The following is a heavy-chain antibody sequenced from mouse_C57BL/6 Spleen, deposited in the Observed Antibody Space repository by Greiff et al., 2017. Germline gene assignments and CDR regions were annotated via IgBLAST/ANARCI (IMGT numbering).Heavy chain of an antibody. CDR3: ARKERAMDY. J-gene: IGHJ4*01. CDR1: GYTFTSYA. CDR2: IYTKDGST. V-gene: IGHV1-85*01. Sequence: QVQLKQSGPELVKPGGSVKLSCKASGYTFTSYAINWVKQRPGQGLEWIGWIYTKDGSTTYNEKFKGKSTLTVDTSSSTAYMELHSLTSEDSAVYFCARKERAMDYWGQGTSVTVSS.